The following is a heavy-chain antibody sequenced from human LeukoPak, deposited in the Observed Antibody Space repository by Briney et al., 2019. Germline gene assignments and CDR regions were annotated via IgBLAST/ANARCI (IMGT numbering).Heavy chain of an antibody. CDR2: ITTGGGT. V-gene: IGHV3-23*01. D-gene: IGHD3-22*01. CDR1: GFTFSSYA. J-gene: IGHJ4*02. CDR3: AKDFLANAYYDYIFDY. Sequence: GGPLRLSCAASGFTFSSYAMSWLRQAPGKGREWVSAITTGGGTYYAHSVKGRFTISRNNSRNTLYLQMNSLRAEDTAVYYCAKDFLANAYYDYIFDYWGQGTLVTVSS.